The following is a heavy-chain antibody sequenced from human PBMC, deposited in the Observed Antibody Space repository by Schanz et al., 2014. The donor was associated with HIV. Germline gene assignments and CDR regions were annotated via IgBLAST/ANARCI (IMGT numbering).Heavy chain of an antibody. V-gene: IGHV3-23*04. CDR3: AKPEYDSSGNSQSHFDY. Sequence: EVQLVESGGGLVQPGGSLRLSCAASGFTFSSYAMSWVRQAPGKGLEWVSAISGSGGSTYYADSVKGRFTISRDNSKNTLYLQMTTLRTEDTAVYYCAKPEYDSSGNSQSHFDYWGQGTLVTVSS. J-gene: IGHJ4*02. D-gene: IGHD3-22*01. CDR2: ISGSGGST. CDR1: GFTFSSYA.